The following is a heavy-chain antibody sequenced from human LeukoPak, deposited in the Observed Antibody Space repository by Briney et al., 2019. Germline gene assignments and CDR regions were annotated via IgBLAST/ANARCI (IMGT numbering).Heavy chain of an antibody. CDR2: ISPNSDGT. V-gene: IGHV1-2*02. J-gene: IGHJ5*02. CDR3: ARSNIATRRGDNWFYP. D-gene: IGHD6-6*01. CDR1: GXTXXXXX. Sequence: GASVKVSCKASGXTXXXXXMXXXXXXXXXGXEWXGWISPNSDGTNXXXNXQGRVTMTRYTSVSTAFMELSSLRSDDTAVYYCARSNIATRRGDNWFYPWGQGTLVTVSS.